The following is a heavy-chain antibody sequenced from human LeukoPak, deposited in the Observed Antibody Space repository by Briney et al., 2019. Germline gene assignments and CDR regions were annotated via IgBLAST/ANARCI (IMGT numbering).Heavy chain of an antibody. CDR1: GGSMSSYY. CDR2: IYYSGST. V-gene: IGHV4-59*13. D-gene: IGHD3-10*01. CDR3: ARETYYYGSGSYPHFDY. Sequence: SETLSLTCTVAGGSMSSYYWSWIRQPPGKGLEWIGYIYYSGSTNYNPSLKSRVTISVDTSKNQFSLKLSSVTAADTAVYYCARETYYYGSGSYPHFDYWGQGTLVTVSS. J-gene: IGHJ4*02.